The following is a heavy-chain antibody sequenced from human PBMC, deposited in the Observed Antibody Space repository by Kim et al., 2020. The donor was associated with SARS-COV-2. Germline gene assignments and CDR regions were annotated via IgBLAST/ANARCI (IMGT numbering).Heavy chain of an antibody. V-gene: IGHV3-23*01. CDR2: ISGSGGST. CDR3: AKGYVEQQPGTIGGFEYFQH. J-gene: IGHJ1*01. Sequence: GGSLRLSCAASGFTFSSYAMSWVRQAPGKGLEWVSAISGSGGSTYYADSVKGRFTISRDNSKNTLYLQMNSLRAEDTAVYYCAKGYVEQQPGTIGGFEYFQHWGQGTLVTVSS. D-gene: IGHD6-13*01. CDR1: GFTFSSYA.